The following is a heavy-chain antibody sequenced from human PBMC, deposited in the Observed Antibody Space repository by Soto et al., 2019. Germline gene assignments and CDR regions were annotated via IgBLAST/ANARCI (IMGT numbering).Heavy chain of an antibody. J-gene: IGHJ5*02. Sequence: EVQLLESGGGLVQPGGSLRLSCAASGFIFRNHVLNWVRQAPGKGLEWVSAIDNSGDGSFYADSVKGRFIISRANSKDTVFLHMHNLRLEDTAFYYCAKIPSRGMIFGAGSWGQGTLVTVSS. CDR2: IDNSGDGS. D-gene: IGHD3-3*01. CDR3: AKIPSRGMIFGAGS. CDR1: GFIFRNHV. V-gene: IGHV3-23*05.